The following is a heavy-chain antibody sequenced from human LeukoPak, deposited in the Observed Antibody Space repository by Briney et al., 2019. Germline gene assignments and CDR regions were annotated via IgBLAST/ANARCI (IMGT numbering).Heavy chain of an antibody. CDR1: GGSFSGYY. D-gene: IGHD4-17*01. J-gene: IGHJ6*03. Sequence: PSETLSLTCAVYGGSFSGYYWSWIRQPPGKGLEWIGEINHSGSTNYNPSLKSRVTISVDTSKNQFSLKLSSVTAADTAVCYCARATYGDYYYYMDVWGKGTTVTVSS. CDR3: ARATYGDYYYYMDV. CDR2: INHSGST. V-gene: IGHV4-34*01.